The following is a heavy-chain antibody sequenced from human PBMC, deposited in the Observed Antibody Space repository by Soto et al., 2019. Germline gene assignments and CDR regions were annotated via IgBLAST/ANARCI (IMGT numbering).Heavy chain of an antibody. CDR3: ARDQESGTYYYRALDY. D-gene: IGHD3-22*01. J-gene: IGHJ4*02. CDR1: DLTFSNAA. CDR2: ISNDGDNK. V-gene: IGHV3-30-3*01. Sequence: QVQLVESGGGVVQPGRSLRLSCVASDLTFSNAAMHWVRQGPGKGLEWVAVISNDGDNKYYGDSVKGRFTISRDNFKNTLFLQMNSLRPEDTAIYYCARDQESGTYYYRALDYWGQGTLVTVSS.